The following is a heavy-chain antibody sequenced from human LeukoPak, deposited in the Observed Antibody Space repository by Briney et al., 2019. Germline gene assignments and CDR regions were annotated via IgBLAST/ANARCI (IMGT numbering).Heavy chain of an antibody. CDR1: GFTFSSYW. Sequence: PGGSLRLSCAASGFTFSSYWMSWVRQAPGKGLEWVANIKQDGSDKYYVDSVKGRFTISRDNAKSSLYLQMNSLRAEDTAVYYCARDTLGYYSDYWGQGTLVTVSS. D-gene: IGHD3-22*01. CDR2: IKQDGSDK. CDR3: ARDTLGYYSDY. V-gene: IGHV3-7*01. J-gene: IGHJ4*02.